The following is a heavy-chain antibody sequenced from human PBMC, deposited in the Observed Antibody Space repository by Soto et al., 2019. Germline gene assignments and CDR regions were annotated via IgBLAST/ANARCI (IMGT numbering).Heavy chain of an antibody. Sequence: QLQLQESGPGLVKPSETLSLTCTVSGDSISSSSYYWGWIRQHPGQGLEWIGSIYFGGSTYYKPSLKSRVTISVDTSKNQFSLKLSSVTAAETAVYYCARDSFGDHNWFDPWGQGTLVTVSS. J-gene: IGHJ5*02. CDR3: ARDSFGDHNWFDP. CDR1: GDSISSSSYY. CDR2: IYFGGST. V-gene: IGHV4-39*02. D-gene: IGHD3-10*01.